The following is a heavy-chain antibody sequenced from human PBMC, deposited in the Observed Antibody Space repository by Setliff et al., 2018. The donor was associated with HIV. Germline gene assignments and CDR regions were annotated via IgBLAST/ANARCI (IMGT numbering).Heavy chain of an antibody. CDR1: GASFTDYY. J-gene: IGHJ4*02. V-gene: IGHV4-34*01. D-gene: IGHD3-10*01. Sequence: PSETLSLTCAFYGASFTDYYWNWIRQPPGKGLEWIGEIHHTGHINYNPSFKSRVTMSLDMSTNQFSLKMASMTAADSAVYYCARDLAWPGYFDYWGQGTLVTVSS. CDR2: IHHTGHI. CDR3: ARDLAWPGYFDY.